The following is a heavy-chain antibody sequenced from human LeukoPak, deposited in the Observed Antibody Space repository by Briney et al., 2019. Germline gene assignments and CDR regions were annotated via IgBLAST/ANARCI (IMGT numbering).Heavy chain of an antibody. V-gene: IGHV1-2*02. D-gene: IGHD2-2*01. Sequence: ASVRVSCKASGYTFTGYYIHWVRQAPGQGLEWVGWVKPNTGDTQYAQKFQGRVTMTRDTSISTAYMELSRLRSDDTAVYYCARDSVPATAIPNWFDPWGQGTLVTVSS. CDR1: GYTFTGYY. CDR2: VKPNTGDT. CDR3: ARDSVPATAIPNWFDP. J-gene: IGHJ5*02.